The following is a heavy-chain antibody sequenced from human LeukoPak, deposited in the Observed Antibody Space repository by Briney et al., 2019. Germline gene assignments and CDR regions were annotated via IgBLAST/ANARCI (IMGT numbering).Heavy chain of an antibody. Sequence: ASETLSLTCTVSGGSVSGHYWSWIRQPPGKGLEWIGNIYYSGSTNYNPSLKSRVTISVDTSKNQFSLKLTSVTAADTAVYYCAREDYDSSGYYSVYWFDPWGQGTLVTVSS. CDR2: IYYSGST. D-gene: IGHD3-22*01. CDR3: AREDYDSSGYYSVYWFDP. J-gene: IGHJ5*02. V-gene: IGHV4-59*02. CDR1: GGSVSGHY.